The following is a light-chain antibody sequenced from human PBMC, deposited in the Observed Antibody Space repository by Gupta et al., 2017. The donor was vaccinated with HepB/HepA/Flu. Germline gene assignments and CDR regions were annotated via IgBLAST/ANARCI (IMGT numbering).Light chain of an antibody. CDR1: ESLVYSDGDTY. CDR3: LQGTHWPPTT. V-gene: IGKV2-30*01. J-gene: IGKJ5*01. CDR2: EVS. Sequence: DVVMTQSPLSLSVTLGKPASISCWSSESLVYSDGDTYLNWFHQRPGQSPRRLLYEVSTRDSGVPDRFSGSGSGTDFTLKISRVEAADVGIYYCLQGTHWPPTTFGQGTRLEIK.